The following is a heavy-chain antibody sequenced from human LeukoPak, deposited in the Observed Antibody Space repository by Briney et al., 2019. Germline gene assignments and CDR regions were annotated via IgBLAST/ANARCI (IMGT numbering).Heavy chain of an antibody. D-gene: IGHD3-22*01. Sequence: ASVKVSCKVSGYTLTELSMHWVRQAPGKGLEWMGGFDPEDGETIYAQKFQGRVTMTEDTSTDTAYMELSSLRSEDTAVCYCAVHQYYYDSSGYYYYYMDVWGKGTTVTVSS. CDR2: FDPEDGET. V-gene: IGHV1-24*01. J-gene: IGHJ6*03. CDR1: GYTLTELS. CDR3: AVHQYYYDSSGYYYYYMDV.